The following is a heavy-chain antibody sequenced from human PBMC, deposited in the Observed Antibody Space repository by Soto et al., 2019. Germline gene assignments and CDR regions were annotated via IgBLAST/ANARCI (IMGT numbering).Heavy chain of an antibody. V-gene: IGHV3-7*01. CDR3: ARGGIGYCTGESCYYTAFDI. CDR2: INQDESEK. J-gene: IGHJ3*02. D-gene: IGHD2-15*01. CDR1: GFSFRTFW. Sequence: GGSLRLSCAASGFSFRTFWMAWVRQPPGKGLEWVANINQDESEKHYMDSVKGRFTISRDNAKSSLFLQMNSLRAEDTAVYYCARGGIGYCTGESCYYTAFDIWGQGTMVTVSS.